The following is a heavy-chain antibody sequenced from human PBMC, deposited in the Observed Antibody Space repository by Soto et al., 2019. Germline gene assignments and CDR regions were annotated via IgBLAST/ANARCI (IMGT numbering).Heavy chain of an antibody. CDR3: ARHKREVVTRSTGYYYYGMDV. V-gene: IGHV5-51*01. Sequence: GESLKISCKGSGYSFTSYWIGWVRQMPGKGLEWMGIIYPGDSDTRYSPSFQGQVTISADKSISTAYLQWSSLKASDTAMYYCARHKREVVTRSTGYYYYGMDVWGQGTTVTVSS. J-gene: IGHJ6*02. CDR2: IYPGDSDT. CDR1: GYSFTSYW. D-gene: IGHD2-15*01.